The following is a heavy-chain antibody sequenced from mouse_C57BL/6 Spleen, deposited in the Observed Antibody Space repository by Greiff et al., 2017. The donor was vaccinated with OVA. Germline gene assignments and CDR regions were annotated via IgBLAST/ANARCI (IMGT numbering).Heavy chain of an antibody. CDR1: GYTFTSYW. CDR3: ARRGTADAMDY. Sequence: VQLQQPGAELVMPGASVKLSCKASGYTFTSYWMPWVKQRPGQGLEWIGEIDPSDSYTNYNQKFKGKSTLTVDKSSSTAYMQLSSLTSEDSAVYYCARRGTADAMDYWGQGTSVTVSS. D-gene: IGHD3-3*01. CDR2: IDPSDSYT. V-gene: IGHV1-69*01. J-gene: IGHJ4*01.